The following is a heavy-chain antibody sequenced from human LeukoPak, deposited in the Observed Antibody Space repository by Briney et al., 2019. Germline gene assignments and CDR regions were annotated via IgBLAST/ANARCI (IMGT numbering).Heavy chain of an antibody. Sequence: PGGSLRLSCAASGFTFSSYAMHWVRQAPGKGLEWVAVIWNDGSNKYYADSVKGRFTISRDNSKNTLYLQMNSLRAEDTAVYYCAKEWSYSSSWFYYFDYWGQGTLVTVSS. CDR3: AKEWSYSSSWFYYFDY. V-gene: IGHV3-30*02. D-gene: IGHD6-13*01. CDR2: IWNDGSNK. CDR1: GFTFSSYA. J-gene: IGHJ4*02.